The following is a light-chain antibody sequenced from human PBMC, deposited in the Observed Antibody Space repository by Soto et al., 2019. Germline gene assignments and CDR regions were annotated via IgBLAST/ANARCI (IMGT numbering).Light chain of an antibody. CDR3: QNYNDYSST. CDR2: QAS. CDR1: QSVSGW. J-gene: IGKJ2*01. V-gene: IGKV1-5*03. Sequence: DIQMTQSPSTLSASVGDRVAISCRASQSVSGWLAWYQQKPGKVPKLLIYQASTLEDGVPSRFSGSGSGTEFTLTISSLQPDDSATYYCQNYNDYSSTFGPGTNLEIK.